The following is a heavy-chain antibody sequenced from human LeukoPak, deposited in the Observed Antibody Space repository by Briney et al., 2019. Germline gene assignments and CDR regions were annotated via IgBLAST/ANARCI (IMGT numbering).Heavy chain of an antibody. Sequence: GGSLRLSCAASGFTFDDYGMSWVRQAPGKGLEWVSGINWNGGSTGYADSVKGRFTISRDNAKNSLYLQMNSLRAEDTALYYCAREGQLEKPGIYYYYYYMDVWGKGTTVTVSS. CDR2: INWNGGST. J-gene: IGHJ6*03. CDR1: GFTFDDYG. V-gene: IGHV3-20*04. D-gene: IGHD6-13*01. CDR3: AREGQLEKPGIYYYYYYMDV.